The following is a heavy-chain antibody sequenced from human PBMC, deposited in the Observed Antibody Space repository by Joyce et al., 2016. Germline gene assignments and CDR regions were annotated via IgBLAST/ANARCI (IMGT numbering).Heavy chain of an antibody. CDR3: GSVFEY. Sequence: EVQLVESGGGLLQPGGSLGLSCAASGFTFTNYWMHWVRQGPGKGLVWVARVDSDGSGTSYADSVKGRFTISRDNAKNMVYLQMNSLRIEDTAVYYCGSVFEYWGRGALVTVSS. V-gene: IGHV3-74*01. CDR1: GFTFTNYW. CDR2: VDSDGSGT. J-gene: IGHJ4*02.